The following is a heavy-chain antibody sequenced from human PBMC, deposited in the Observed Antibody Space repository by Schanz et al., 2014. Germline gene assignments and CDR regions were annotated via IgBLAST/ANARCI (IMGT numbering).Heavy chain of an antibody. CDR1: GFTFSEVY. CDR3: TRGSGSRSYGWYYDS. J-gene: IGHJ4*02. Sequence: VQLVESGGGLVQPGRSLRLSCSGSGFTFSEVYMSWVRQAPGKGLVWISRINSDGSSASYADSVKGRFTISRDNAKNTLYLQMNSVRAEDSAVYYCTRGSGSRSYGWYYDSWGQGTLVTVSS. CDR2: INSDGSSA. D-gene: IGHD3-10*01. V-gene: IGHV3-74*02.